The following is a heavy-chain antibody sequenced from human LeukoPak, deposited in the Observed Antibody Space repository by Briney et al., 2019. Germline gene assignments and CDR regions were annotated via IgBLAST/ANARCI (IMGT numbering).Heavy chain of an antibody. J-gene: IGHJ5*02. CDR2: ISGSGGNT. Sequence: GGSLRLSCAASGFTFSSYAMSWVRQAPGKGLEWVSAISGSGGNTYYADSVKGRFTISRDNSKNILYLRMNSLRAEDTAVYHCAKGKSILYDPWGQGTLVTVTS. CDR1: GFTFSSYA. CDR3: AKGKSILYDP. V-gene: IGHV3-23*01.